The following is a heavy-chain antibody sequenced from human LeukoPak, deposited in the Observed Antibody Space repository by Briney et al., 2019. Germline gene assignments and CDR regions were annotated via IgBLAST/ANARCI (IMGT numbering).Heavy chain of an antibody. J-gene: IGHJ4*02. CDR2: IIGRGGST. V-gene: IGHV3-23*01. D-gene: IGHD2-2*01. CDR3: AKDRRVVVPAAIWYFDY. Sequence: GGSLRLSCAASGFTFSSDAMSWVRQAPGKGLEWVSAIIGRGGSTYYADSVKGRFTITRDNSKNTLYLQMNSLRAEDTAVYYCAKDRRVVVPAAIWYFDYWGQGTLVTVSS. CDR1: GFTFSSDA.